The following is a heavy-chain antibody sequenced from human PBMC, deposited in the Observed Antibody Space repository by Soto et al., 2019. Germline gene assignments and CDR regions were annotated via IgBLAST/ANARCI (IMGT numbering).Heavy chain of an antibody. J-gene: IGHJ3*01. CDR1: GSTFSSYA. V-gene: IGHV3-23*01. CDR3: AKMSDGWYGAFHV. D-gene: IGHD6-19*01. Sequence: EVQLLESGGDLVQPGGSLRLSCAASGSTFSSYAMSWVRQAPGKGLEWVSVISGSGGSTFHADSVKGRFTISRDKSKNTLHLQMNSLRAEDTALYFCAKMSDGWYGAFHVWGQGTMVTVSS. CDR2: ISGSGGST.